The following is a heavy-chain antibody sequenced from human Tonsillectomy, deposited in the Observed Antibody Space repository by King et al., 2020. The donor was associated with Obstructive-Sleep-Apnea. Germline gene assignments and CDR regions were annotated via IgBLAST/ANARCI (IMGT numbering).Heavy chain of an antibody. Sequence: VQLVESGGGVVQPGRSLRLSCAASGFTFRSYTMHWVRQAPGKGLEWVALMSYDGTNKYYADSVKGRVTISRDNSKKTLYLQMTSLRPEDTAVYYCARAHLLQEGFTYYYGMDVWGQGTTVTVSS. CDR2: MSYDGTNK. V-gene: IGHV3-30*04. D-gene: IGHD5-24*01. CDR3: ARAHLLQEGFTYYYGMDV. J-gene: IGHJ6*02. CDR1: GFTFRSYT.